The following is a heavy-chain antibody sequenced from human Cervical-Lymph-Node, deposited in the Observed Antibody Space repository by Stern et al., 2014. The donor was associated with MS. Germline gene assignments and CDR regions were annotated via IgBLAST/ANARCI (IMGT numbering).Heavy chain of an antibody. CDR2: ISSSGNTI. Sequence: MQLVESGGGLVKPEGSLRLSCAASGFTFSDYYMTLIRPAPGKGLEWVSYISSSGNTIYYADSVKGRFAISRDNAKNSLFLQMNSLRAEDTAVYYCARGRYVTVGSDYWGQGALVTVSS. D-gene: IGHD2/OR15-2a*01. CDR1: GFTFSDYY. V-gene: IGHV3-11*01. J-gene: IGHJ4*02. CDR3: ARGRYVTVGSDY.